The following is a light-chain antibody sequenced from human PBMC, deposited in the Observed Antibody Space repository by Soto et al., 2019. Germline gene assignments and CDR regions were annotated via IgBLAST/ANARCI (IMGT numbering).Light chain of an antibody. V-gene: IGKV4-1*01. CDR3: QQYYTTPET. CDR1: QSVLYSSTKGTN. J-gene: IGKJ1*01. Sequence: DIVMTQSPDSLAVSLGERATINCKSSQSVLYSSTKGTNLAWYQQKPGQPPKLLIYWASTRESGFPDRFSGSGSGTDFTLTISSLQAEDVAVYYCQQYYTTPETFGQGTKVEIQ. CDR2: WAS.